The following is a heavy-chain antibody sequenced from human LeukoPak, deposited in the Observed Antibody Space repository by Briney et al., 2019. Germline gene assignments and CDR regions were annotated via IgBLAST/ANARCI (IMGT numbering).Heavy chain of an antibody. Sequence: PSETLSLTCTVSGGSISSSGYYWGWIRQPPGKGLEWIGSIYYSGSTYYNPSLKSRVTISVDTSKNQFSLKLSSVTAADTAVYYCAVVGTILRDFDYWGQGTLVTVSS. CDR1: GGSISSSGYY. V-gene: IGHV4-39*01. CDR2: IYYSGST. CDR3: AVVGTILRDFDY. D-gene: IGHD2-15*01. J-gene: IGHJ4*02.